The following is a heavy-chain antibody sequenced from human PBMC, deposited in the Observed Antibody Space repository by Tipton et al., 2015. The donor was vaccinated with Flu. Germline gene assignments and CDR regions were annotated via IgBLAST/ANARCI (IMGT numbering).Heavy chain of an antibody. D-gene: IGHD4-11*01. V-gene: IGHV3-33*01. CDR1: GFSLSSYD. Sequence: SGFSLSSYDMHWVRQAPGKGLEWVAVLWNDGTNTYYAHSVRGRFTISRDNSNNTLYLQMTSLRGEDTAVYYCAREWDEGTTVFRYFDIWGRGTLVTVSS. CDR3: AREWDEGTTVFRYFDI. J-gene: IGHJ2*01. CDR2: LWNDGTNT.